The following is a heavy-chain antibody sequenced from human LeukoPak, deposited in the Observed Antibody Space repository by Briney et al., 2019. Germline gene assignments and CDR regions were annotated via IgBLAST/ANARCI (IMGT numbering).Heavy chain of an antibody. CDR1: GGSISSSNW. CDR3: ARGPQRWELPLIDY. J-gene: IGHJ4*02. V-gene: IGHV4-4*02. CDR2: IYHSGST. Sequence: SETLSLTCAVSGGSISSSNWWSWVRQPPGKGLEWIGEIYHSGSTNYNPSLKSRVTISVDKSKNQFSLKLSSVTAADTAVYYCARGPQRWELPLIDYWGQGTLVTVSS. D-gene: IGHD1-26*01.